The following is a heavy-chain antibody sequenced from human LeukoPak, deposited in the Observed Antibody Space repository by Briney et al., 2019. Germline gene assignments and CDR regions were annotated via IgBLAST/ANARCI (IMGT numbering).Heavy chain of an antibody. CDR1: GGSISSSNW. CDR2: IDHSGTT. D-gene: IGHD3-10*01. V-gene: IGHV4-4*02. J-gene: IGHJ3*02. Sequence: SETLSLTCTVSGGSISSSNWWNWVRQPPGKGLEWIGEIDHSGTTYYDASLKSRVTISVDKSKNQFSLKLTSLTAADTAVYYGARDLADITMVRGVSSGTFDIWGQGTVVTVSS. CDR3: ARDLADITMVRGVSSGTFDI.